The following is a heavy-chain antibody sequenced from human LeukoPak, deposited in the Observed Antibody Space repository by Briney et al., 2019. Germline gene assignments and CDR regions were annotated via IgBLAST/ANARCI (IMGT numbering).Heavy chain of an antibody. J-gene: IGHJ3*02. V-gene: IGHV3-30*03. CDR1: GFTFNSYG. D-gene: IGHD6-19*01. CDR2: ISYDGSKK. CDR3: AREGNSGWRDDGFDI. Sequence: GGSPTLSCAASGFTFNSYGMHWVRQAPGKGLEWVAVISYDGSKKYYTDSVKGRFTISRDNAKNTLYLQMNSLRAEDTAVYYCAREGNSGWRDDGFDIWGQGTMVTVSS.